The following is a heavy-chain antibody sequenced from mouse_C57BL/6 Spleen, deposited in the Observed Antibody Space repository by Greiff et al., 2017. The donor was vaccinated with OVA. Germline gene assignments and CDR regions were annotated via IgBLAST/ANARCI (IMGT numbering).Heavy chain of an antibody. CDR1: GYAFSSSW. J-gene: IGHJ2*01. V-gene: IGHV1-82*01. Sequence: VQLQQSGPELVKPGASVKISCKASGYAFSSSWMNWVKQRPGKGLEWIGRIYPGDGDTNYNGKFKGKATLTADKSSSTAYMQLSSLTSEDSAVYFCAREIYDGYLRDYWGQGTTLTASS. CDR3: AREIYDGYLRDY. D-gene: IGHD2-3*01. CDR2: IYPGDGDT.